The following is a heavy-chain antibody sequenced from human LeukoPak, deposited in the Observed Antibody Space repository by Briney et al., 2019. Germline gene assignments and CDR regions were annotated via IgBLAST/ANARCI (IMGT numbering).Heavy chain of an antibody. D-gene: IGHD3-16*01. Sequence: SETLSLTCAVYGGSFSGYYWSWIRQPPGKGLEWIGEINHSGSTNYNPSLKSRVTISVDTSKNQFSLKLSSVTAADTAVYYCARVWRSGFVDPWGQGTLVTVSS. J-gene: IGHJ5*02. V-gene: IGHV4-34*01. CDR3: ARVWRSGFVDP. CDR2: INHSGST. CDR1: GGSFSGYY.